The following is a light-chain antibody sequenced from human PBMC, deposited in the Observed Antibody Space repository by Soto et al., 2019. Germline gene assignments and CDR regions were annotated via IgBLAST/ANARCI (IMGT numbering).Light chain of an antibody. CDR2: GAS. J-gene: IGKJ2*01. Sequence: EVVLTQSPGTLSLSPGERATLSCRASQSVSSNYLAWYQQKPGQAPRLLIYGASSRATGIPDRFSGSGSGTDFTLTVSRLEAEDFATYYCQQFGSSPYAFGQGTRLAIK. CDR3: QQFGSSPYA. CDR1: QSVSSNY. V-gene: IGKV3-20*01.